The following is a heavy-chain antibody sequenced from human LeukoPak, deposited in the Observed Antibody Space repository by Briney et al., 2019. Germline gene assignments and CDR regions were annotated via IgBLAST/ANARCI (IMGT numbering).Heavy chain of an antibody. Sequence: GSLRLSCAASGFTFSNYNMNWVRQAPGKGLEWVSYISTSSSTIYYADSMKGRFTISRDNAKNSLYLQMNSLRAEDTAVYYCARGWDYYDSSGMRVYFDYWGQGTLVTVSS. J-gene: IGHJ4*02. CDR2: ISTSSSTI. D-gene: IGHD3-22*01. CDR3: ARGWDYYDSSGMRVYFDY. V-gene: IGHV3-48*01. CDR1: GFTFSNYN.